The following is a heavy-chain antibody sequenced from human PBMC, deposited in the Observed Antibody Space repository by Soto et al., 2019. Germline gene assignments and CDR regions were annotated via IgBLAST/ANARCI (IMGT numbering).Heavy chain of an antibody. J-gene: IGHJ4*02. D-gene: IGHD4-17*01. Sequence: GASVKVSCXASGFAFTSYALSWVRQATGQGLEWMGWISAYNGNTNYAQKFEGRVRLTSNSSASTTYMELASLRSDDTAVYYCATTVIIPDLVDSWGQGTLVTVSS. CDR2: ISAYNGNT. CDR3: ATTVIIPDLVDS. CDR1: GFAFTSYA. V-gene: IGHV1-18*01.